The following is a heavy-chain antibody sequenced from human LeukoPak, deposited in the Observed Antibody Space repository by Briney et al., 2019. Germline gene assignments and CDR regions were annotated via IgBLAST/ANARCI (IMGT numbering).Heavy chain of an antibody. V-gene: IGHV4-38-2*02. CDR3: AGDGYYYDGSFEY. D-gene: IGHD3-22*01. CDR1: GYSISRGYF. CDR2: ISHSGSS. Sequence: SETLSLTCAVSGYSISRGYFWAWIRQPPGKGLEWIGSISHSGSSYSKPSLKSRVIISVDTSNNQFSLKLTSVTAADTATYYCAGDGYYYDGSFEYWGQGIRVAVSS. J-gene: IGHJ4*02.